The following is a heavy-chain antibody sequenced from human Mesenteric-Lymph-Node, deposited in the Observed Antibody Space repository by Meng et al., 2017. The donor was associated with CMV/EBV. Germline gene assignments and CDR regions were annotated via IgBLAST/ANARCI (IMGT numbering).Heavy chain of an antibody. D-gene: IGHD6-6*01. J-gene: IGHJ4*02. CDR1: GFTFNAYT. CDR3: AKDLKYSGSSGGY. CDR2: ISGFGDVT. V-gene: IGHV3-23*01. Sequence: GESLKISCAASGFTFNAYTMSWVRQTPGKGPVWVSAISGFGDVTYYADSVQGRFTISRDNFKNTLYLQMNALRADDTAVYYCAKDLKYSGSSGGYWGQGTLVTVSS.